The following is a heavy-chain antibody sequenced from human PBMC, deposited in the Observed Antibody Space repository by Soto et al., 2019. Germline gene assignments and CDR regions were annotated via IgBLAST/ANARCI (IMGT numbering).Heavy chain of an antibody. CDR3: ASSTYYDFWSGKYYFDY. V-gene: IGHV4-31*03. CDR1: GGSISSGGYY. J-gene: IGHJ4*02. Sequence: PSETLSLTCTVSGGSISSGGYYWSWIRQHPGKGLEWIGYIYYSGSTYYNPSLKSRVTISVDTSKNQFSLKLSSVTAADTAVYICASSTYYDFWSGKYYFDYWGQGTLVTVSS. CDR2: IYYSGST. D-gene: IGHD3-3*01.